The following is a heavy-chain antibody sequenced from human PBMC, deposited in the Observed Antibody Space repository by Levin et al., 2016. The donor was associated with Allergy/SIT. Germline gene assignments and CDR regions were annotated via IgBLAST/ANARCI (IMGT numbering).Heavy chain of an antibody. CDR2: FDPEDGET. D-gene: IGHD6-19*01. CDR3: ATDKSGSGWIRD. J-gene: IGHJ4*02. Sequence: WVRQAPGQGLEWMGGFDPEDGETIYAQKFQGRVTMTEDTSTDTAYMELSSLRSEDTAVYYCATDKSGSGWIRDWGQGTLVTVSS. V-gene: IGHV1-24*01.